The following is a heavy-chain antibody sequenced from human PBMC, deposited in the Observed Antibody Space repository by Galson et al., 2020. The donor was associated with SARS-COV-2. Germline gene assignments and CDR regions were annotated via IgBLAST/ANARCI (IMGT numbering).Heavy chain of an antibody. D-gene: IGHD1-26*01. CDR2: IRYDGSNK. J-gene: IGHJ3*02. V-gene: IGHV3-30*02. Sequence: GGSLRLSCAASGFTFSSYGMHWVRQAPGKGLEWVAFIRYDGSNKYYADSVKGRFTISRDNSKNTLYLQMNSLRAEDTAVYYCAKGVREWELLGFAFDIWGQGTMVTVSS. CDR3: AKGVREWELLGFAFDI. CDR1: GFTFSSYG.